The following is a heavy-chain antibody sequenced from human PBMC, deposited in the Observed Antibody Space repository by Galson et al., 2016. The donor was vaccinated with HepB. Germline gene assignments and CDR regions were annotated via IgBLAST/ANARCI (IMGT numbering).Heavy chain of an antibody. J-gene: IGHJ4*02. CDR2: ISDTGSHT. CDR3: ARDYAVG. CDR1: GFTFSNYA. V-gene: IGHV3-23*01. D-gene: IGHD3-16*01. Sequence: SLRLSCAASGFTFSNYAMSWVRQAPGKGLEWVSDISDTGSHTYYSGSVKGRFTITRDNSKNTLYLQMDSLRDGDTAVYYSARDYAVGWGQGTLVTVSS.